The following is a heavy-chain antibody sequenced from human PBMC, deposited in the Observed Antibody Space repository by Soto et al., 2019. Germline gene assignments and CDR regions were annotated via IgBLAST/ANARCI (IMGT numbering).Heavy chain of an antibody. D-gene: IGHD1-1*01. V-gene: IGHV3-33*01. J-gene: IGHJ5*02. CDR3: ARAGLRCLQLGWFDP. CDR2: IWYDGSNK. Sequence: QVQLVESGGGVVQPGRSLRLSCAASGFTFSSYGMHWVRQAPGKGLEWVAVIWYDGSNKYYADSVKGRFTISRDNSKNTLYLQMNSLRAEDTAVYYCARAGLRCLQLGWFDPWGQGTLVTVSS. CDR1: GFTFSSYG.